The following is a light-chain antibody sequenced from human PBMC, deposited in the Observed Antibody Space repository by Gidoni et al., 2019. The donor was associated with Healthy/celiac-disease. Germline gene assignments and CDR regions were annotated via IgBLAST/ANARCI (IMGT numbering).Light chain of an antibody. V-gene: IGKV1-39*01. CDR2: AAS. CDR3: QQSYSTSWT. Sequence: DIQMTQSPSSLSESVGDRVTITCRASQSISSYLNWYQQKPGKAPKLLIYAASSLQSGVPSRFSGSGSRTDFTLTISSLQPEDFATYYCQQSYSTSWTFGQGTKVEIK. CDR1: QSISSY. J-gene: IGKJ1*01.